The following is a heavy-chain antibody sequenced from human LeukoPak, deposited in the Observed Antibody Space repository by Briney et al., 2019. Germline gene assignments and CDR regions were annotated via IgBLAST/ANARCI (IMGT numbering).Heavy chain of an antibody. CDR2: ISYDGGNK. V-gene: IGHV3-30-3*01. J-gene: IGHJ4*02. Sequence: PGGSLRLSCAASGFTFSSFSMHWVRQAPGKGLEWVAVISYDGGNKYYADSVEGRFTISRDNSKNTLYLQMNSLRPEDTALYYCAGTIGVVGPTTGIDYWGQGTLVTVSS. CDR3: AGTIGVVGPTTGIDY. CDR1: GFTFSSFS. D-gene: IGHD1-26*01.